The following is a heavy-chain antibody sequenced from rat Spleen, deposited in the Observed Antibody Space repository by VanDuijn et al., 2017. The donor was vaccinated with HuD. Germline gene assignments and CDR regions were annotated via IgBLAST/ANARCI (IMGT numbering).Heavy chain of an antibody. CDR3: ATSYYGPRGDYFDY. V-gene: IGHV5S10*01. Sequence: EVQLVESGGGLVQPGRSLKLSCAASGFTFSDYNMAWVRQAPKKGLEWVATIIYDGSRTYYRDSVKGRFTISRDNAKSTLYLQMDSLRSEDTATYYCATSYYGPRGDYFDYWGQGVMVTVSS. CDR1: GFTFSDYN. J-gene: IGHJ2*01. CDR2: IIYDGSRT. D-gene: IGHD1-6*01.